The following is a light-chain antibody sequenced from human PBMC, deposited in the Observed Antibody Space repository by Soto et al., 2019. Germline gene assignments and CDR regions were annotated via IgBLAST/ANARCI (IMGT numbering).Light chain of an antibody. CDR1: QSISNY. CDR3: QQSYSTPWT. J-gene: IGKJ1*01. Sequence: DIQMTQSPSSLSASVGDRVTITCRASQSISNYLNWYQQKPGKAPKLLIYAASSLQSGGPSSFSGSGSGTDFTLTISSLQPEDFATYYCQQSYSTPWTLGQGTKVEIK. V-gene: IGKV1-39*01. CDR2: AAS.